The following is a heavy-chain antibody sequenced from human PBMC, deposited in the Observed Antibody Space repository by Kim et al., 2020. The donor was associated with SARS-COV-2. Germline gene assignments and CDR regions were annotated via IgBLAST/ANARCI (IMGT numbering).Heavy chain of an antibody. J-gene: IGHJ4*02. CDR1: GFTISASG. CDR3: SKTIYDSGCAVDS. D-gene: IGHD3-22*01. Sequence: GGSLRLSCAASGFTISASGMHWVRQAPGKGLEWVAVVSSDGSTEYYADSVKGRFTISRDISKNTLFLQMNNLRAEDTAVYYCSKTIYDSGCAVDSWGLG. V-gene: IGHV3-30*18. CDR2: VSSDGSTE.